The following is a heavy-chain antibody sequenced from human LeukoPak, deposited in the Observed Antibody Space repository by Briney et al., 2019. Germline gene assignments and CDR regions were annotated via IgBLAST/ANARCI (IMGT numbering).Heavy chain of an antibody. V-gene: IGHV5-10-1*01. D-gene: IGHD3-22*01. CDR3: ARHEREGYYDSSGYFDY. Sequence: RPGESLRISCKGSGYSFTSYWISWVRQMPGKGLEWMGRIDPSDSYTDYSPSFQGHVTISADKSISTACLQWSSLKASDTAMYYCARHEREGYYDSSGYFDYWGQGTLVTVSS. CDR1: GYSFTSYW. CDR2: IDPSDSYT. J-gene: IGHJ4*02.